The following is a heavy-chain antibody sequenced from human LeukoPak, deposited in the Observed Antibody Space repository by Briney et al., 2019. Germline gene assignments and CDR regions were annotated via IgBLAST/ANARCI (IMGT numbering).Heavy chain of an antibody. J-gene: IGHJ4*02. CDR2: ISGSGGST. Sequence: PGGSLRLSCAASGFTFNNYAMNWVRQAPGKGLEWVSAISGSGGSTYYADSVKGRFTISRDNSKNTLYLQMNSLRAEDTAVYYCAKTSRAVTKLYYFDYWGQGTLVTVSS. CDR3: AKTSRAVTKLYYFDY. CDR1: GFTFNNYA. D-gene: IGHD4-11*01. V-gene: IGHV3-23*01.